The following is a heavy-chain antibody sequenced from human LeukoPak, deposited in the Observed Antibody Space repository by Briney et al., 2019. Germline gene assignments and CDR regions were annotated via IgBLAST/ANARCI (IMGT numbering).Heavy chain of an antibody. V-gene: IGHV1-3*01. Sequence: ASVKVSCKTSGYTFSTYAIQWVRQAPGQRLEWMGWINAANGNTKYSEKFQGRVTITRDTSASTAYMDLSSLTSEDTAVYYCAREGISSSWQCFDYWGQGTLVTVSS. CDR3: AREGISSSWQCFDY. D-gene: IGHD6-13*01. CDR2: INAANGNT. CDR1: GYTFSTYA. J-gene: IGHJ4*02.